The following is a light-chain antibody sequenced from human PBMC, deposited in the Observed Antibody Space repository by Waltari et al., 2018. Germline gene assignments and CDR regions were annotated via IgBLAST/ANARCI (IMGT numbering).Light chain of an antibody. CDR3: QQYYGTPPT. J-gene: IGKJ1*01. CDR2: WAS. V-gene: IGKV4-1*01. Sequence: IVMTQSPDSLAVSLGERATINCWSSQSVFWNSNKNNYLAWYQHKPGQPPKLLFYWASTRESGVPDRFSGSGSGTDFTLTINNLQAEDVAVYYCQQYYGTPPTFGQGTKVEIK. CDR1: QSVFWNSNKNNY.